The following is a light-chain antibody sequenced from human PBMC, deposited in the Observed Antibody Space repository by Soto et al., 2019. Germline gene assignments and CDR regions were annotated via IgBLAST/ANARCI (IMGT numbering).Light chain of an antibody. CDR2: LGS. Sequence: DVVMTQSPLSLPVTPGEPASISCRSSQSLLYSNGYNYLDWYLQKPGQSPQLLIYLGSYRASGVPDRFTGSGSGTDFTLKISRVEAEDVGVYYCMQVLQTPFTFGPGTKVDIK. CDR3: MQVLQTPFT. V-gene: IGKV2-28*01. J-gene: IGKJ3*01. CDR1: QSLLYSNGYNY.